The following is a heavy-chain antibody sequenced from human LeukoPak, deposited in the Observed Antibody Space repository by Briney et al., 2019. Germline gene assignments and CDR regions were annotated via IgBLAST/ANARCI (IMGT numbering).Heavy chain of an antibody. Sequence: GGSLRLSCAASGFTFSSYSMNWVRQAPGKGLEWVSSISSSSSYIYYADSVKGRFTISRDNAKNSLYLQMNSLRAEDTAVYYCARLGPNVATDYWGQGTLVTVYS. CDR2: ISSSSSYI. D-gene: IGHD5-12*01. J-gene: IGHJ4*02. CDR1: GFTFSSYS. V-gene: IGHV3-21*01. CDR3: ARLGPNVATDY.